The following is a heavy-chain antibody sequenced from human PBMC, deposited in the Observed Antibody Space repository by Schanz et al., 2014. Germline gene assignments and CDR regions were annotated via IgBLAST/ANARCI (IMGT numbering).Heavy chain of an antibody. CDR2: ISGSGAST. Sequence: EVQLLESGGGLVQPGGSLRLSCAASGVTFSSYAMSWVRQASGKGLEWVSAISGSGASTYYADSVKGRFTISRDNSKNTVYLQMNSLRAEDTAVYYCARDHQWLARYYMDVWGKGTTVTVSS. V-gene: IGHV3-23*01. CDR3: ARDHQWLARYYMDV. CDR1: GVTFSSYA. J-gene: IGHJ6*03. D-gene: IGHD6-19*01.